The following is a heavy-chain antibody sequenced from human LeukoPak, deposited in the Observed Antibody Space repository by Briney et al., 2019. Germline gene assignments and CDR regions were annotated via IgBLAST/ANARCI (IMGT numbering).Heavy chain of an antibody. D-gene: IGHD4-23*01. CDR2: IYPGDSDT. Sequence: GESLKISCKGSGYSFTSYWIGWARQMPGKGLEWMGIIYPGDSDTRYSPSSQGQVTISADKSISTAYLQWSSLKASDTAMYYCSRVKLAENYYYYYMDVWGKGTTVTVSS. V-gene: IGHV5-51*01. CDR3: SRVKLAENYYYYYMDV. J-gene: IGHJ6*03. CDR1: GYSFTSYW.